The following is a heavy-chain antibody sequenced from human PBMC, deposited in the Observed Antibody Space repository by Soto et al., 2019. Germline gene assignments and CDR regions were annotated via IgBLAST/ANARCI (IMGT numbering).Heavy chain of an antibody. CDR1: GFTFSSYA. D-gene: IGHD3-3*01. V-gene: IGHV3-23*01. CDR2: ISGSGGST. CDR3: ATIGKRVLRFLEWFPRG. Sequence: GGSLRLSCAASGFTFSSYAMSWVRQAPGKGLEWVSAISGSGGSTYYADSVKGRFTISRDNSKNTLYLQMNSLRAEDTAVYYCATIGKRVLRFLEWFPRGWGQGTLVTVSS. J-gene: IGHJ4*02.